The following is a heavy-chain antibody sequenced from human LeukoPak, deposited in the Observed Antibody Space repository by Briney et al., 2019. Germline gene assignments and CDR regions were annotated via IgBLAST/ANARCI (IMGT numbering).Heavy chain of an antibody. CDR3: ARMEVA. V-gene: IGHV3-74*01. CDR1: GFTFSSYS. Sequence: SGGSLRLSCAASGFTFSSYSMNWVRQAPGKGLVWVSRISSDGITTNYADSVKGRFTISRDNAKNTVYLQMNSLRAEDTAVYYCARMEVAWGQGTIVTVSS. CDR2: ISSDGITT. J-gene: IGHJ3*01. D-gene: IGHD3-3*01.